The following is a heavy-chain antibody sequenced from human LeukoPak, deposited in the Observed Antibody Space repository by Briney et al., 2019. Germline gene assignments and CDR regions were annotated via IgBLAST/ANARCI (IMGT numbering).Heavy chain of an antibody. D-gene: IGHD3-9*01. CDR1: GFTFSSYA. CDR2: ITGSGGST. J-gene: IGHJ4*02. Sequence: GGSLRLSCAASGFTFSSYAMSWVRQAPGKGLEWVSSITGSGGSTYYADSVKGRFTISRDNSKNTLYLQMNSLRAEDTAVYYCANHLDWPPRYFDYWGQGTLVTVSS. V-gene: IGHV3-23*01. CDR3: ANHLDWPPRYFDY.